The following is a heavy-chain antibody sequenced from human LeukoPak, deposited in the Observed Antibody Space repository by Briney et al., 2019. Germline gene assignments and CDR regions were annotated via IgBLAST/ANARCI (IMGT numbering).Heavy chain of an antibody. Sequence: SETLSLTCAVYGGSFSSYYWSWIRQPPGKGLEWIGHIYYSGSTNYNPSLKSRVTISMDTSRKRFSLKLSSVTAADTAVYYCARIYDSSGYYYRRGTWYFDLWGRGTLVTVSS. CDR3: ARIYDSSGYYYRRGTWYFDL. D-gene: IGHD3-22*01. J-gene: IGHJ2*01. CDR2: IYYSGST. V-gene: IGHV4-59*01. CDR1: GGSFSSYY.